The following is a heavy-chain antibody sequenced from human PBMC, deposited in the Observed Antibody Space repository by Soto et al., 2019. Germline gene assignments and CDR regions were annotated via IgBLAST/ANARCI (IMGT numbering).Heavy chain of an antibody. V-gene: IGHV3-23*01. CDR1: GFTFSSYA. D-gene: IGHD5-18*01. CDR3: AKDFGYNYGYDASDI. Sequence: EVQLLESGGGSVQPGGSLRLSCAASGFTFSSYAMSCVRQAPGKGLEWVSGVSGSGGSTYCVDSVKGRFTISRDNSKNTLYLQMNSLRAEDTAVYYCAKDFGYNYGYDASDIWGQGTMVTVSS. J-gene: IGHJ3*02. CDR2: VSGSGGST.